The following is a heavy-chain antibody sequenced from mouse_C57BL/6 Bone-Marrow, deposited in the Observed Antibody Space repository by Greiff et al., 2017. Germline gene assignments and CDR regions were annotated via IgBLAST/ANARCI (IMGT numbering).Heavy chain of an antibody. D-gene: IGHD1-1*02. V-gene: IGHV2-9*01. CDR1: GFSLTSYG. J-gene: IGHJ4*01. Sequence: QVQLKESGPGLVAPSQSLSITCTVSGFSLTSYGVDWVRQPPGKGLEWLGGIWGGGSTNSNSAPMSRLNISKDNSKSQVFLKRNSLQTDDTAMYYCATLWVRRRDYAMDYWGQGTSVSVSS. CDR3: ATLWVRRRDYAMDY. CDR2: IWGGGST.